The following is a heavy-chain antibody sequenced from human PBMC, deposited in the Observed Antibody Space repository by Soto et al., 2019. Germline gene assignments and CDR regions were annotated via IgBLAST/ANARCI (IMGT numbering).Heavy chain of an antibody. CDR3: TTDYNYLEWLFAQWL. CDR1: GFTFSNAW. V-gene: IGHV3-15*07. Sequence: EVQLVESGGGLVKPGGSLRLSCAASGFTFSNAWMNWVRQAPGKGLEWVGRIKSKTDGGTTDYAAPVKGRFTISRDDSKNTLYLQMNSLKTEDTAVYYCTTDYNYLEWLFAQWLWGQGTLVTVSS. D-gene: IGHD3-3*01. J-gene: IGHJ4*02. CDR2: IKSKTDGGTT.